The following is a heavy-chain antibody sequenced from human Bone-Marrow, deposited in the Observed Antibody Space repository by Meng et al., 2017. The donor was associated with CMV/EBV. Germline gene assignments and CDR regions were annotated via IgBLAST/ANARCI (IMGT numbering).Heavy chain of an antibody. CDR2: ISSSSSTI. D-gene: IGHD4-23*01. CDR1: GFTFSSYS. V-gene: IGHV3-48*01. Sequence: GESLKISCAASGFTFSSYSMNWVRQAPGKGLEWVSYISSSSSTIYYADSVKGRFTISRDNSKNTLYLQMNSLRAEDTAVYYCARDNSVVISVWDGMDVWGQGTTVTVSS. CDR3: ARDNSVVISVWDGMDV. J-gene: IGHJ6*02.